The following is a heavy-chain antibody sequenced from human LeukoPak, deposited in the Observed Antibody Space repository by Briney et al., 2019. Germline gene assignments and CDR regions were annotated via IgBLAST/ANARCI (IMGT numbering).Heavy chain of an antibody. V-gene: IGHV3-7*01. Sequence: GGSLRLSCAASGFTLRSYWMNWVRQAPGKGLEWVADIKQDGGEKYYVDSVKGRFTISRDNARNSLYLQMNSLRAEDTAVYYCARVGAFCTSTTCYGTLGMDVWGHGTTVTVSS. CDR2: IKQDGGEK. J-gene: IGHJ6*02. CDR3: ARVGAFCTSTTCYGTLGMDV. D-gene: IGHD2-2*01. CDR1: GFTLRSYW.